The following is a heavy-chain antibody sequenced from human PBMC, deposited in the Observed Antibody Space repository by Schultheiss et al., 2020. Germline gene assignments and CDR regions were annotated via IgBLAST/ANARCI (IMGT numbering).Heavy chain of an antibody. CDR1: GFTVSSNY. CDR3: AKERLRFAWVDP. Sequence: GGSLRLSCAASGFTVSSNYMSWVRQAPGKGLEWVSVISGSGGSTYYADSVKGRFTISRDNSKNTLYLQMNSLRAEDTAVYYCAKERLRFAWVDPWGQGTLVTGSS. CDR2: ISGSGGST. J-gene: IGHJ5*02. D-gene: IGHD3-3*01. V-gene: IGHV3-23*01.